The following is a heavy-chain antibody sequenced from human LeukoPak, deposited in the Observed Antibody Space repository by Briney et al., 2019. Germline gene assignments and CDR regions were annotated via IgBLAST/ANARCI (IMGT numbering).Heavy chain of an antibody. J-gene: IGHJ3*02. CDR1: GGSFSGYY. CDR2: IYYSGST. D-gene: IGHD5-18*01. V-gene: IGHV4-34*01. CDR3: ARRAGDTAMVDAFDI. Sequence: PSETLSLTCAVYGGSFSGYYWSWIRQPPGKGLEWIGSIYYSGSTYYNPSLKSRVTISVDTSKNQFSLKLSSVTAADTAVYYCARRAGDTAMVDAFDIWGQGTMVTVSS.